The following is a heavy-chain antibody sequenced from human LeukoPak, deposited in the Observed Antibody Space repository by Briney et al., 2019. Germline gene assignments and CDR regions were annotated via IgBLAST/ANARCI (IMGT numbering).Heavy chain of an antibody. CDR3: ARAHVYYDFWSGYLYFDY. CDR1: GGSISSSSYY. D-gene: IGHD3-3*01. Sequence: SSETLSLTCTVSGGSISSSSYYWGWIRQPPGKGLEWIGSIYYSGSTYYNPSLKSRVTISVDTSKNQFSLKLSSVTAADTAVYYCARAHVYYDFWSGYLYFDYWGQGTLVTVSS. CDR2: IYYSGST. J-gene: IGHJ4*02. V-gene: IGHV4-39*07.